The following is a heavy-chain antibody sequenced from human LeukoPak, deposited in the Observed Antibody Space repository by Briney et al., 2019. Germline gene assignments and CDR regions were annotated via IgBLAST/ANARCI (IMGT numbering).Heavy chain of an antibody. Sequence: GGSLRLSCAASGFTFSSYAMSWVRQAPGKGLEWVSAISGSGGSTYYADSVKGRYTISRDNSKNTLYLQMNSLRAEDTAVYYCAKSLAYCGGDCPWYFDLWGRGTLVTVSS. CDR3: AKSLAYCGGDCPWYFDL. V-gene: IGHV3-23*01. J-gene: IGHJ2*01. D-gene: IGHD2-21*02. CDR2: ISGSGGST. CDR1: GFTFSSYA.